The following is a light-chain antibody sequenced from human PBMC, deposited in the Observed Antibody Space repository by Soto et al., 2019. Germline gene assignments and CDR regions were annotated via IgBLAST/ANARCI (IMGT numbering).Light chain of an antibody. V-gene: IGKV1-16*02. CDR3: QQYNSYPLT. CDR1: QGIGDY. CDR2: AAS. J-gene: IGKJ4*01. Sequence: DIQMTQSPSSLSASVGDRVTITCRASQGIGDYLAWFRQRPGKAPKSLIYAASSLHSGVPSKLSGSRSGTEFTLTISSLQPEDLATYYCQQYNSYPLTFGGGTKVDIK.